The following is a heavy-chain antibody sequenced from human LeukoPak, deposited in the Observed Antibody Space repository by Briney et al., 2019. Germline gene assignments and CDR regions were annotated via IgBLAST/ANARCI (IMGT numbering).Heavy chain of an antibody. J-gene: IGHJ4*02. CDR1: GGSSSSSSSY. V-gene: IGHV4-39*01. CDR2: IYYSGTT. Sequence: SETLSLTCTVSGGSSSSSSSYWGWIRQSPGKGLEWIGSIYYSGTTYYNPSLRSRVTISVDTSRNQFSLKLSSVTAADTTVYYCARHGFVSGGRFPNSYFDYWGQGTLVTVSS. CDR3: ARHGFVSGGRFPNSYFDY. D-gene: IGHD4-23*01.